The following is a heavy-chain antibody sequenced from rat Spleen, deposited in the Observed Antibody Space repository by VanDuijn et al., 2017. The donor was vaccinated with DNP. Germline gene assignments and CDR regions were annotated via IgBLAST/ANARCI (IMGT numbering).Heavy chain of an antibody. CDR1: GFTFSDYA. Sequence: EVKLVESGGGLVQPGRSLKLSCAASGFTFSDYAMAWVRQAPKKGLEWVATISYDGSRTYYRDSVKGRFTISRDNAKSTLYLQMESLRSEDTATYYCASLQGGYWGQGVMVTVSS. D-gene: IGHD1-5*01. CDR2: ISYDGSRT. CDR3: ASLQGGY. J-gene: IGHJ2*01. V-gene: IGHV5-7*01.